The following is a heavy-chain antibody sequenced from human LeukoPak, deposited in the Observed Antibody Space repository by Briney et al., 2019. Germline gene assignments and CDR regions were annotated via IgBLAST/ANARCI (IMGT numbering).Heavy chain of an antibody. CDR1: GLTFSNSA. CDR3: AKDAVIAAAATGYYYGMDV. Sequence: GGSLRLSCAVSGLTFSNSAMSWVRQAPGKGLEWVSAISVGSDVIYYADSVKGRFAISRDNSKHTVYLQMNSLRAEDTALYYCAKDAVIAAAATGYYYGMDVWGQGTTVTVSS. J-gene: IGHJ6*02. D-gene: IGHD6-13*01. V-gene: IGHV3-23*01. CDR2: ISVGSDVI.